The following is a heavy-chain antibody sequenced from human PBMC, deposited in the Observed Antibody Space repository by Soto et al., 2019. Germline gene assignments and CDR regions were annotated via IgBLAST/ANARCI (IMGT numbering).Heavy chain of an antibody. CDR3: AIVVPGAEAWFGP. Sequence: QVQLVQSGGEVKRPGASVKVSCKPSGYTFSNYGLTWVRKAPGKPLEWVGWISLYSDGTNYAQKFQGRVSMTTHTSTTTAYMELRSVRSDDTAVYYCAIVVPGAEAWFGPWGQGTLGSVSS. CDR2: ISLYSDGT. CDR1: GYTFSNYG. D-gene: IGHD2-2*01. J-gene: IGHJ5*02. V-gene: IGHV1-18*01.